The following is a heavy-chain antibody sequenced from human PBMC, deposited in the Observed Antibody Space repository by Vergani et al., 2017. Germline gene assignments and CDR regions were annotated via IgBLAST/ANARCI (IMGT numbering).Heavy chain of an antibody. CDR1: GFSFRNAW. J-gene: IGHJ6*02. CDR3: TTGXRYCGDGSCYWLRDHHYYGMDV. V-gene: IGHV3-15*07. Sequence: EVQLVESGGGIVKPGGSLRLSCVASGFSFRNAWMNWVRRTPGKGLEWVGRIKSTFDRGTTDYAAAVKGRFTISRDDSKNTLFLQMSGLKTEDIGVYYCTTGXRYCGDGSCYWLRDHHYYGMDVWGQGTTVTVSS. CDR2: IKSTFDRGTT. D-gene: IGHD2-21*01.